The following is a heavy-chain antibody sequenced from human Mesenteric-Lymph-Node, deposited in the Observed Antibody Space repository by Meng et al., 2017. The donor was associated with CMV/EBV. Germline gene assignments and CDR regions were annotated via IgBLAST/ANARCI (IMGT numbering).Heavy chain of an antibody. Sequence: CRGSGYSFASSWIGWVRQMPGKGLEWMGIIYPGDSDPRSSPSFQGQVTISADKSISTAYLQWSSLKASDTAMYYCARQRGSSGWEDYWGQGTLVTVSS. D-gene: IGHD6-19*01. J-gene: IGHJ4*02. V-gene: IGHV5-51*01. CDR2: IYPGDSDP. CDR3: ARQRGSSGWEDY. CDR1: GYSFASSW.